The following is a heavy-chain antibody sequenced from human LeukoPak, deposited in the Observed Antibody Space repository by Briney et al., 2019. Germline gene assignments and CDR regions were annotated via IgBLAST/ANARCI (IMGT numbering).Heavy chain of an antibody. CDR3: ARVYFGELSPLDY. V-gene: IGHV3-33*01. J-gene: IGHJ4*02. CDR2: IWYDESNK. D-gene: IGHD3-10*01. CDR1: GFTFRGSG. Sequence: GRSLRLSCAASGFTFRGSGMHWVRQAPGKGLEWVAVIWYDESNKYYADSVKGRFTISRDNSKNTLYLQMNSLRAEDTAVYYCARVYFGELSPLDYWGQGTLVTVSS.